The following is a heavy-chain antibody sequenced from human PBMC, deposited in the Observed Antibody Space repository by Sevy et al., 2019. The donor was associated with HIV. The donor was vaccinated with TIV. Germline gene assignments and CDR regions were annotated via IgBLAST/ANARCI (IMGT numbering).Heavy chain of an antibody. D-gene: IGHD2-21*02. J-gene: IGHJ4*02. CDR1: GFSIGDEI. CDR3: ARLSSCGGDCYYLDF. CDR2: LSHVGGSD. Sequence: GGSLRLSCAASGFSIGDEIMNWVRQAPGKGLEWVAILSHVGGSDYYAHSVKGRFTISRDTSKTTLYLEMNRLRREDPVVYYCARLSSCGGDCYYLDFWGQGTLVTVSS. V-gene: IGHV3-30-3*01.